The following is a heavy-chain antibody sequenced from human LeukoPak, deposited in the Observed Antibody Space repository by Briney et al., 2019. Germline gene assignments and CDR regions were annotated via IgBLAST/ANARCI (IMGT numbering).Heavy chain of an antibody. V-gene: IGHV3-7*01. CDR2: IKQDGSEK. CDR1: GFTFNSHW. CDR3: ARMVRQVAPDGSGHFNWFDP. D-gene: IGHD2-15*01. J-gene: IGHJ5*02. Sequence: GESLKISCAASGFTFNSHWMSWVRQAPGEGLEWVASIKQDGSEKYYVDSVKGRFTISRDNAKNSLYLQMNSLRAEDTAVYYCARMVRQVAPDGSGHFNWFDPWGQGTLVTVSS.